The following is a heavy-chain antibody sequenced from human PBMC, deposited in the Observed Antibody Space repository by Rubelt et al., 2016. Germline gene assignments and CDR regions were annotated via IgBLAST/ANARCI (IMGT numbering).Heavy chain of an antibody. CDR3: TTGDGY. V-gene: IGHV3-15*07. CDR1: GFTFTDAW. Sequence: ELQLVESGGGLVKSGGSLRLSCAASGFTFTDAWMNWVGQAPGKGREWVGRIKRKYDGETTDYDAPLEGRFTSSRDNSKRTLYCQMNNRKFEDTVVDYCTTGDGYWGQGTLVSVSS. CDR2: IKRKYDGETT. J-gene: IGHJ4*02.